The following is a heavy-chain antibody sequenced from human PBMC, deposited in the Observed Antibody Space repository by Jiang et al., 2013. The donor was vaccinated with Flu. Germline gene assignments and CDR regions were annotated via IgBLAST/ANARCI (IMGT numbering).Heavy chain of an antibody. Sequence: QSGSELKKPGASVKVSCKSSGYTFTNYSMHWVRQAPGQGLEWMGWINTNTGNPTYAQGFTGRFVFSLDTSVSTTFLQISSLRAEDTALYYCARLRRDYFLYEHVFDFWGQGTLVTVSS. CDR2: INTNTGNP. J-gene: IGHJ4*02. D-gene: IGHD2/OR15-2a*01. V-gene: IGHV7-4-1*02. CDR1: GYTFTNYS. CDR3: ARLRRDYFLYEHVFDF.